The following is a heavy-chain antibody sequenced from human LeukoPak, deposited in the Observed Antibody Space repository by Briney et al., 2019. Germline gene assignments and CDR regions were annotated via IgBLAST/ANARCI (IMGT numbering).Heavy chain of an antibody. J-gene: IGHJ1*01. CDR3: AREKGCSSTSCYNEYFQH. CDR2: IYTSGST. V-gene: IGHV4-61*02. Sequence: SETLSLTCAVSGGSISSGGYYWSWIRQPAGKGLEWIGRIYTSGSTNYNPSLKSRATMSVDTSKNQFSLKLSSVTAADTAVYYCAREKGCSSTSCYNEYFQHWGQGTLVTVSS. CDR1: GGSISSGGYY. D-gene: IGHD2-2*02.